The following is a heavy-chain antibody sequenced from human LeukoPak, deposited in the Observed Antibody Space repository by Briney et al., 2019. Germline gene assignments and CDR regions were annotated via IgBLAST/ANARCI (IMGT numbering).Heavy chain of an antibody. CDR1: GFTLSSYW. J-gene: IGHJ4*02. CDR2: IDGDGSTE. V-gene: IGHV3-7*01. Sequence: GGSLRLSCVASGFTLSSYWMSWVRQAPGKGLEWVANIDGDGSTEAYVNSLKGRFTISRDNAKNSLYLQMNNLRVEDTAVYYCARGGAAFAESVYWGQGTLVTVSS. D-gene: IGHD3-3*01. CDR3: ARGGAAFAESVY.